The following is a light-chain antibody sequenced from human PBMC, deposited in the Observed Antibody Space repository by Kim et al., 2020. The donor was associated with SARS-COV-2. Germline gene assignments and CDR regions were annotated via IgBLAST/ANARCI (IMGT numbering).Light chain of an antibody. Sequence: DIQMTQSPSTLSASVGDRVTITCRASQSIRSWLAWYQQKPGKAPKVLIYDASGLESGVPSRFSGSGSGTEFTLTISSLQPDDFATYYCQQYNSHSPSWTFGQGTKVEIK. CDR3: QQYNSHSPSWT. J-gene: IGKJ1*01. V-gene: IGKV1-5*01. CDR2: DAS. CDR1: QSIRSW.